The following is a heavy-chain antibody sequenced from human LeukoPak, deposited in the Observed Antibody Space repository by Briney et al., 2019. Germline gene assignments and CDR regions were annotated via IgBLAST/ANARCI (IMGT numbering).Heavy chain of an antibody. V-gene: IGHV4-30-4*08. D-gene: IGHD2-2*01. J-gene: IGHJ5*02. CDR1: GGSIRDYY. Sequence: PSETLSLTCTVSGGSIRDYYWSWIRQPPGKGLEWIGFIYYSGNTFHYNPSLKSRVNISVDTSENQFSLRLSSVTAVDTAVYYCASTNCSSASCYGANWFDPWGQGTLVTVSS. CDR3: ASTNCSSASCYGANWFDP. CDR2: IYYSGNT.